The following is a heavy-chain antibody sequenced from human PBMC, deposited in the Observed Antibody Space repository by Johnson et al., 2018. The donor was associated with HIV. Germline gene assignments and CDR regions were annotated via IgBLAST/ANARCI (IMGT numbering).Heavy chain of an antibody. V-gene: IGHV3-74*01. J-gene: IGHJ3*02. CDR2: INSDGSST. CDR1: GFTFSSYW. Sequence: VQLVESGGGLVQPGGSLRLSCAASGFTFSSYWMHWVRQAPGKGLVWVSRINSDGSSTSYADSVKGRFTISRDNAKNSLYLQMNSLRAEDTAGYYCATLNGHAFDIWGQGTTVTVSS. CDR3: ATLNGHAFDI.